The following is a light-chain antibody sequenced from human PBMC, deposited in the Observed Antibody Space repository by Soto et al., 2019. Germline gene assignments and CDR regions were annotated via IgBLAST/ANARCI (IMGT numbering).Light chain of an antibody. CDR1: QSVGSD. CDR3: QQYNNWPPYT. CDR2: GAS. J-gene: IGKJ2*01. V-gene: IGKV3-15*01. Sequence: EIVMTQSPATLSVSPGERATLFCRASQSVGSDLAWYQQRPGQAPRLVIFGASTRAAGIPARFSGSGSGTEFTLTISSLQSEDLAVYYCQQYNNWPPYTFGQGTKLEIK.